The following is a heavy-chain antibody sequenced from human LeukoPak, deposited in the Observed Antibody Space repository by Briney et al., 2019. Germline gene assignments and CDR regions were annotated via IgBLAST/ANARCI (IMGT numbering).Heavy chain of an antibody. V-gene: IGHV1-69*04. J-gene: IGHJ6*02. CDR1: GGAFISYA. CDR2: SIPIFGIA. Sequence: SVKVSFKASGGAFISYAICWVRQAPGQGLEWMGRSIPIFGIANYAQKFQGRVTITADKSTSTAYMELSSLRSEDTAVYYCASLTRPRGYFYGMDVWGQGTTVTVSS. CDR3: ASLTRPRGYFYGMDV.